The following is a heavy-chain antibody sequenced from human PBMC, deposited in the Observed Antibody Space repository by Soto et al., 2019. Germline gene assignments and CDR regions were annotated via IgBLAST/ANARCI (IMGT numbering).Heavy chain of an antibody. D-gene: IGHD2-21*02. V-gene: IGHV1-69*13. CDR2: IIPIFGTT. CDR1: GGTFSSSD. J-gene: IGHJ4*02. Sequence: ASVKVSCKASGGTFSSSDINCVRQAPGQGLEWMGGIIPIFGTTNYAQKFQDRVTITADESTSTAYMELSSLRSEDTAVYYCARSIVVVTALDYWGQG. CDR3: ARSIVVVTALDY.